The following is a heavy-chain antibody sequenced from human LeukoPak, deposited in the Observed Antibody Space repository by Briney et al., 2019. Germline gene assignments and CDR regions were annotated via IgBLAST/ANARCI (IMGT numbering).Heavy chain of an antibody. CDR3: ARGITIFGVVIKGLGAFDI. D-gene: IGHD3-3*01. CDR2: IYYSGST. CDR1: GGSISSGGYY. J-gene: IGHJ3*02. Sequence: SETLSLTCTVSGGSISSGGYYWSWIRQPPGKGLEWIGYIYYSGSTNYNPSLKSRVTISVDTSKNQFSLKLSSVTAADTAVYYCARGITIFGVVIKGLGAFDIWGQGTMVTVSS. V-gene: IGHV4-61*08.